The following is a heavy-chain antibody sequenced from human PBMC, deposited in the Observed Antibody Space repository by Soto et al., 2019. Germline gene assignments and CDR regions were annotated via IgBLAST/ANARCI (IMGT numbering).Heavy chain of an antibody. J-gene: IGHJ4*02. CDR2: INHSGST. V-gene: IGHV4-34*01. D-gene: IGHD1-1*01. CDR3: ARDDHTYGVY. CDR1: GGSFIGYY. Sequence: SETLSLTCGVYGGSFIGYYWSWSRQPPGKGLEWIGEINHSGSTNYNPSLKSRVTISVDTSKNQFSLKLSSVTAADTAVYYCARDDHTYGVYWGQGTPVTVSS.